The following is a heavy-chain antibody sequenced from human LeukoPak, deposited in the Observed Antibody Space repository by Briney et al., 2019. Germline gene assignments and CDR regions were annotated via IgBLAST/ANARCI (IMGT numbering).Heavy chain of an antibody. D-gene: IGHD4-17*01. CDR2: ISSDGSNK. J-gene: IGHJ6*02. Sequence: GGSLRLSCAASGFTFSSYGMHWVRQAPGKGLEWVAVISSDGSNKYYADSVKGRFTISRDNSKNTLYLQMNSLRAEDTAVYYCAKAKGLYGDYAYYGMDVWGQGTTVTVSS. V-gene: IGHV3-30*18. CDR3: AKAKGLYGDYAYYGMDV. CDR1: GFTFSSYG.